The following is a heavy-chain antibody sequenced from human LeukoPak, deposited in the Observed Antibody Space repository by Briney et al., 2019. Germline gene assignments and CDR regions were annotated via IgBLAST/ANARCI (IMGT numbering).Heavy chain of an antibody. Sequence: ASVKVSCKASGYMFTSYYMHWVRQAPGQGLEWMGMINPSGGGTNYAQKFQGRVTMTRDTSTSTVYMELSSLRSEDTAVYYCARDGDDFGDYVEYNYYGLGVWGQGTTVTVSS. V-gene: IGHV1-46*01. D-gene: IGHD4-17*01. J-gene: IGHJ6*02. CDR3: ARDGDDFGDYVEYNYYGLGV. CDR2: INPSGGGT. CDR1: GYMFTSYY.